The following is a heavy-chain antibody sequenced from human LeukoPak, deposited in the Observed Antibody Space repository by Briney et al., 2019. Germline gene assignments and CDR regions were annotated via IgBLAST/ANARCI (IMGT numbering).Heavy chain of an antibody. Sequence: GGSLRLSRAASGFTFSDYYMTWIRQSPEKVLEWVSYISGSGTHTNYADSGKGRFTISRDNAKNSLYLQMSSLRADDTAVYYCARVGVITAAGTYDLWGQGTLVTVSS. J-gene: IGHJ5*02. V-gene: IGHV3-11*06. D-gene: IGHD6-13*01. CDR2: ISGSGTHT. CDR3: ARVGVITAAGTYDL. CDR1: GFTFSDYY.